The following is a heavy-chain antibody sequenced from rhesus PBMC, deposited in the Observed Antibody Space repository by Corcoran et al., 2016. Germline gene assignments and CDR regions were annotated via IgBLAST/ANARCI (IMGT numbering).Heavy chain of an antibody. CDR3: AKGGSSGWYPHYFDY. J-gene: IGHJ4*01. CDR1: GFTFSSYW. CDR2: ISSDGRST. Sequence: EVQLVESGGGLVQPGGSLRLSCAASGFTFSSYWMYWVRPATGKGLEWVSRISSDGRSTRYPESMKGRFTITRENDKNSLYLQMNSLRAEDTAVYYCAKGGSSGWYPHYFDYWGQGVLVTVSS. D-gene: IGHD6-31*01. V-gene: IGHV3-119*01.